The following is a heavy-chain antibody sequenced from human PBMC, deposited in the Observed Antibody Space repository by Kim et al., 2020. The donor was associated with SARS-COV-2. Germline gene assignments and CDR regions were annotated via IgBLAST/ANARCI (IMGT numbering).Heavy chain of an antibody. CDR1: VLTLSGSA. D-gene: IGHD1-1*01. CDR2: ITNKAKNYAT. CDR3: SIRTLDNGGDMDV. Sequence: GGSLRLSCAASVLTLSGSAIHWVRQASGKGLEWVGRITNKAKNYATTYAEPVKGRFTISREDSKNTAFLQMNSLKTEDTAVYYCSIRTLDNGGDMDVWGQGTTVTVSS. V-gene: IGHV3-73*01. J-gene: IGHJ6*02.